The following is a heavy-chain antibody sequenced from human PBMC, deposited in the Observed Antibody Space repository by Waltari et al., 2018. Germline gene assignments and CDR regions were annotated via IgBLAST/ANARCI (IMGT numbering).Heavy chain of an antibody. CDR2: INHRGST. V-gene: IGHV4-34*01. Sequence: QVQLQQWGAGLLKPSETLSLTCAVYGGSFSGYYWSWIRQPPGKGLEWIGEINHRGSTNDNPPLKSRVTISVDTSKNQFSRKLSSVTAADTAVYYCARVGRDSSSWYAFIDYWGQGTLVTVSS. D-gene: IGHD6-13*01. J-gene: IGHJ4*02. CDR3: ARVGRDSSSWYAFIDY. CDR1: GGSFSGYY.